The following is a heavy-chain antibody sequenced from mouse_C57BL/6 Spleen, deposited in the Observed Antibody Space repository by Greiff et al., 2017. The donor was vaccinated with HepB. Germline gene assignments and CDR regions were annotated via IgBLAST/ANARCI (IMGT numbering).Heavy chain of an antibody. CDR3: ANPGAFYAMDY. D-gene: IGHD4-1*01. J-gene: IGHJ4*01. Sequence: VQLQQPGAELVKPGASVKLSCKASGYTFTSYWMHWVKQRPGQGLEWIGMIHPNSGSTNYNEKFKSKATLTVDKSSSTAYMKLSSLTSEDSAVYYCANPGAFYAMDYWGQGTSVTVSS. CDR1: GYTFTSYW. V-gene: IGHV1-64*01. CDR2: IHPNSGST.